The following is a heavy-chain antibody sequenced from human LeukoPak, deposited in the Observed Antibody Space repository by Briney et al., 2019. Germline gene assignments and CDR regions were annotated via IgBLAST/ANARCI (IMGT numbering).Heavy chain of an antibody. Sequence: GRSLRLSCAASGFTFSNSWMSWARQAPGKGLEWVANIKQDGSEKYYVDSVKGRFTISRDNAKNSLYLQMNSLRAEDTAVYYCARDRPYGDCSDYWGQGTLVTVSS. V-gene: IGHV3-7*03. J-gene: IGHJ4*02. CDR3: ARDRPYGDCSDY. D-gene: IGHD4/OR15-4a*01. CDR2: IKQDGSEK. CDR1: GFTFSNSW.